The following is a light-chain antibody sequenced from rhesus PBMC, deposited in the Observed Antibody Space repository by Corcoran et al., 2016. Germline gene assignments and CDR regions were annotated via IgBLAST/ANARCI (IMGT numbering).Light chain of an antibody. J-gene: IGKJ4*01. CDR1: QNINNY. CDR2: YAT. V-gene: IGKV1-66*01. Sequence: DIQMTQSPSSLSASIGDRVTITFRASQNINNYLSWYQQKEGKSPKPLIFYATRLEIGVSSRFIGGKFGTDYTLTITNLQPEDIGTYYCQQYNNFPPTFGGGTKV. CDR3: QQYNNFPPT.